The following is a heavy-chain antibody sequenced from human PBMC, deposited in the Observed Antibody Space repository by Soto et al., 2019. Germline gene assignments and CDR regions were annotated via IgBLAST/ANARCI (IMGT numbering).Heavy chain of an antibody. Sequence: SETLSLTCTVSGGSVSSGGSYWSWIRQPPGKRLEWIGYIYYTGSSNYNPSLKSRVTMSVDTAKNQFSLNLRSVTAADTAVYYCGREDSLWGQGTLVTVSS. CDR2: IYYTGSS. J-gene: IGHJ4*02. CDR3: GREDSL. V-gene: IGHV4-61*08. CDR1: GGSVSSGGSY.